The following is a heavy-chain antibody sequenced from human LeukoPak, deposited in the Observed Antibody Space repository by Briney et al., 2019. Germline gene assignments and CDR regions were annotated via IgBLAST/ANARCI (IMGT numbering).Heavy chain of an antibody. J-gene: IGHJ6*03. D-gene: IGHD6-6*01. CDR3: ATIALYSSSSYYMDV. CDR2: ISAYNGNT. Sequence: ASVKVSCKASGYTFTSYGISWVRQAPGQGLEWMGWISAYNGNTNYAQKFQGRVTMTEDTSTDTAYMELSSLRSEDTAVYYCATIALYSSSSYYMDVWGKGTTVTVSS. CDR1: GYTFTSYG. V-gene: IGHV1-18*01.